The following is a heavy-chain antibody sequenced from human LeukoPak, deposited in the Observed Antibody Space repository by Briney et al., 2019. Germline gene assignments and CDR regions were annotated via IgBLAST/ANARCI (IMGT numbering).Heavy chain of an antibody. V-gene: IGHV4-59*11. CDR1: GGSISSLY. Sequence: SETLSLTCTVSGGSISSLYWSWIRQPPGKGLEWIGSVYYSGSTSYNPSLKSRVTISVDTSKNQFSLKLSSVTAADTAVYYCARQRFDYYDSSGYYYGFDYWGQGTLVTVSS. J-gene: IGHJ4*02. D-gene: IGHD3-22*01. CDR2: VYYSGST. CDR3: ARQRFDYYDSSGYYYGFDY.